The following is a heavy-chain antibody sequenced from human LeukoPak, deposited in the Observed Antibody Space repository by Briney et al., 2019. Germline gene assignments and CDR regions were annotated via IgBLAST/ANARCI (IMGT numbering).Heavy chain of an antibody. V-gene: IGHV5-51*01. CDR3: ARRVGSSWYDR. CDR1: GYTFSGSW. D-gene: IGHD6-13*01. Sequence: HGESLKISCKGTGYTFSGSWIGWVRQMPGKGLEWMGLIYPGDSDTRYSPSFQGQVTISADKSISTAYLQWSSLKASDTAMYYCARRVGSSWYDRWGQGTLVTVSS. CDR2: IYPGDSDT. J-gene: IGHJ5*02.